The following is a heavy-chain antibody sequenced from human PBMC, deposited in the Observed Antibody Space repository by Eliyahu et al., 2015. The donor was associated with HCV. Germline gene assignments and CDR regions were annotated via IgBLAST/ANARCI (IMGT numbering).Heavy chain of an antibody. CDR3: AKVRNYDFWSGYHHFNGFDL. Sequence: EVQLLESGGGLVQPGGSLRLSCAASGFTFSNSPLSWVRQAPGKGLEWVSTISVSGGTTYYVDSVKGRFTISRDSSKNILFLQMNSLRAEDTALYYCAKVRNYDFWSGYHHFNGFDLWGQGTMVTVSS. J-gene: IGHJ3*01. CDR2: ISVSGGTT. V-gene: IGHV3-23*01. CDR1: GFTFSNSP. D-gene: IGHD3-3*01.